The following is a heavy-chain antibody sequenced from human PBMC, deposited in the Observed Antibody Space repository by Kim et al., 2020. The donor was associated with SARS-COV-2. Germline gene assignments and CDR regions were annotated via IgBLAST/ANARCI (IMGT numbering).Heavy chain of an antibody. CDR1: GYTFTSYA. CDR2: MNPNSGDT. CDR3: ARAGPYSDYLDY. J-gene: IGHJ4*02. D-gene: IGHD2-21*01. V-gene: IGHV1-8*01. Sequence: ASVKVSCKASGYTFTSYAINWVRQATGQGLEWMGWMNPNSGDTGYAQKFQGRVTMTRNTSISTAYMELSSLRSEDTAVYYCARAGPYSDYLDYWGQGTLVTVSS.